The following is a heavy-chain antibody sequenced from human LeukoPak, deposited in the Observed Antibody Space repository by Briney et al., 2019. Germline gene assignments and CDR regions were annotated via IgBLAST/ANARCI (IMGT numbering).Heavy chain of an antibody. CDR1: GFTFDDYA. Sequence: GRSLRLSCAASGFTFDDYAMHWVRQAPGKGLEWVSGISWNSGSIGYADSVKGRFTISRDNAKNSLYLQMNSLRAEDTALYYCAKAATYYDILTGYLLYYFDYWGQGTLVTVSS. D-gene: IGHD3-9*01. V-gene: IGHV3-9*01. CDR3: AKAATYYDILTGYLLYYFDY. J-gene: IGHJ4*02. CDR2: ISWNSGSI.